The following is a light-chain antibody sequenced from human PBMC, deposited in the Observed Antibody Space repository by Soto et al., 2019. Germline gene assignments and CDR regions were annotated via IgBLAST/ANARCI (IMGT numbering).Light chain of an antibody. Sequence: EIVMTQSPATLSVSPGERATLSCRASQSVSSNLAWYQQKPGQAPRLLISSASSKAAGISPRVSGGGSGAEFTLTISSLQSEDFAVYFCHQYNNSPLTFGQGTKVGIK. J-gene: IGKJ1*01. CDR3: HQYNNSPLT. CDR1: QSVSSN. V-gene: IGKV3-15*01. CDR2: SAS.